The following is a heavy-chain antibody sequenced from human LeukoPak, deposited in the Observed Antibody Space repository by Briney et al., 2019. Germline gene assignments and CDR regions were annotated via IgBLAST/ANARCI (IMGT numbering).Heavy chain of an antibody. CDR1: GFMFSSYA. Sequence: GESLRLSCAASGFMFSSYALSWVRQAPGKGLEWVSGISGSGGRTEYADSVKGRFTISRDNSKNTLYLQMNSVRADDTAVYYCAKSPPRCSGGSHYGYWGQGTLVTVCS. J-gene: IGHJ4*02. V-gene: IGHV3-23*01. D-gene: IGHD2-15*01. CDR3: AKSPPRCSGGSHYGY. CDR2: ISGSGGRT.